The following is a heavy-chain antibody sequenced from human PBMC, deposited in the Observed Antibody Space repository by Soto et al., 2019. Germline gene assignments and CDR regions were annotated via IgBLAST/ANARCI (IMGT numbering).Heavy chain of an antibody. Sequence: GGSLRLSCAASGFTFSNAWLNWVRKAPGKGLEWVSTINRDSTYVAYADSVKGRFTISRDNAKSSLYLQMNSLKVDDTAVYYCAKDYCSGSTCQGYDPWGQGTLVTVSS. CDR1: GFTFSNAW. CDR2: INRDSTYV. V-gene: IGHV3-21*01. D-gene: IGHD2-2*01. J-gene: IGHJ5*02. CDR3: AKDYCSGSTCQGYDP.